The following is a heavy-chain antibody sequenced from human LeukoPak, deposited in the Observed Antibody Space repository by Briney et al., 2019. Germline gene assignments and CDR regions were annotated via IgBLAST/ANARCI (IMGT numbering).Heavy chain of an antibody. J-gene: IGHJ4*02. V-gene: IGHV3-21*01. D-gene: IGHD3-22*01. CDR2: ISSSSSYI. CDR3: ARDLAPYYYDSSGYYSGPFDY. Sequence: KSGGSLRLSCAASGFTFSSYSMNWVRQAPGKGLEWVSSISSSSSYIYYADSVKGRFTISRDNAKNSLYLQMNSLRAEDTAVYYCARDLAPYYYDSSGYYSGPFDYWGPGTLVTVSS. CDR1: GFTFSSYS.